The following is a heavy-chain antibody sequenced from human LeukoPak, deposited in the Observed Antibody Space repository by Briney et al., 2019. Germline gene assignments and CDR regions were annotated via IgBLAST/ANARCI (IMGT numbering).Heavy chain of an antibody. J-gene: IGHJ5*02. CDR3: ARAVDQFSPWFDP. CDR1: GYTFTNEP. V-gene: IGHV1-2*02. D-gene: IGHD4-23*01. Sequence: GASVKVSCKAYGYTFTNEPMNWVRQAPGQGLEWMGWINPNSGGTNYAQTFQGRVTMTRDTSISTAYMELSRPRSDDTAVDYCARAVDQFSPWFDPWGQGTLVTVSS. CDR2: INPNSGGT.